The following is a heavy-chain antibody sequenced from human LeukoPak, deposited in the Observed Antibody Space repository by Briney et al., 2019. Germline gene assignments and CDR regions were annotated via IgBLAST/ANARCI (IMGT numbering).Heavy chain of an antibody. Sequence: GASVNVSCKASGYTFTSYDINWVRQATGQGLEWMGWMNPNRGNTGYAQKFQGRVTMTRNTSIGTADMELSSLRSEDTAVYCCAFSYYGSGSPADFDYGGQGTLVTVSS. CDR2: MNPNRGNT. V-gene: IGHV1-8*01. CDR3: AFSYYGSGSPADFDY. J-gene: IGHJ4*02. CDR1: GYTFTSYD. D-gene: IGHD3-10*01.